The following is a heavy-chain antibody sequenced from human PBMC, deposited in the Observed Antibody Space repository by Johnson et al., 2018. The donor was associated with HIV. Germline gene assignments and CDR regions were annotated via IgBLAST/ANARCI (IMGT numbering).Heavy chain of an antibody. J-gene: IGHJ3*01. CDR3: GVGATIRDV. D-gene: IGHD1-26*01. V-gene: IGHV3-15*01. CDR1: GFTFSNAW. Sequence: EVQLVESGGGLVKPGGSLRLSCAASGFTFSNAWMSWVRQAPGKGLEWVGRIKSKNDGGTIDYAAPVKGRFTISRDDSKSTVYLQMNSLKSEDTAVYYCGVGATIRDVWGQGTIVSVSS. CDR2: IKSKNDGGTI.